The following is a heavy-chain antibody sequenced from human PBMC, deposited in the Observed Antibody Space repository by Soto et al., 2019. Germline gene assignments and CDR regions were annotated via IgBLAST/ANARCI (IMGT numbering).Heavy chain of an antibody. CDR1: GYTFTSYY. CDR3: ARAGTDGITGTSDHFDY. D-gene: IGHD1-20*01. V-gene: IGHV1-46*01. CDR2: INPSGGST. J-gene: IGHJ4*02. Sequence: ASVKVSCKASGYTFTSYYMHWVRQAPGQGLEWMGIINPSGGSTSYAQKYKGRVTMTRDTSTSTVNMKLSSLRSEDTAVYYCARAGTDGITGTSDHFDYWGQGTLVTVSS.